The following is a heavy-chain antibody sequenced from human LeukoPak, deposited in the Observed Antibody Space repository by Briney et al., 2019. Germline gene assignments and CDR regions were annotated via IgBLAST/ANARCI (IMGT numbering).Heavy chain of an antibody. CDR1: GASVSNYY. Sequence: PSETLSLTCRVSGASVSNYYWSWIRQSPGKGLEWIGFFHYSGSTNYNPSLNSRVTSSIDTSMNQLSLTLVSVTAADTAVYFCARHHDGGPKLRLDFWGLGVLVTVSS. V-gene: IGHV4-59*08. CDR2: FHYSGST. CDR3: ARHHDGGPKLRLDF. D-gene: IGHD2-15*01. J-gene: IGHJ4*02.